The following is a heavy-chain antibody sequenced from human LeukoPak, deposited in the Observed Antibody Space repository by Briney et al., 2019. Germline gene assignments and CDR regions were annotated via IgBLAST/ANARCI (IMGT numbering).Heavy chain of an antibody. CDR2: IYYSGST. D-gene: IGHD1-26*01. J-gene: IGHJ3*02. CDR1: GGSISSYY. V-gene: IGHV4-59*01. Sequence: SETLSLTCTVSGGSISSYYWSWIRQPPGKGLEWIGYIYYSGSTNYNPSLKSRVTISVDTSKNQFSLKLSSVTAADTAVYYCARLTIVGATFDAFDIWGQGTMVTVSS. CDR3: ARLTIVGATFDAFDI.